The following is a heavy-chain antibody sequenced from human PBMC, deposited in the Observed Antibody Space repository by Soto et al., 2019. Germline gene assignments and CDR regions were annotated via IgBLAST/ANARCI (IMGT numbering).Heavy chain of an antibody. J-gene: IGHJ5*02. CDR2: IYSGGST. Sequence: EVQLVESGGDLVQPGGSLRLSCAASGFTVSSNYMSWVRQAPGKGLEWVSIIYSGGSTYYADSVKGRFTISRDNSKNTLYLQMNSLIAEDTAVYYCARSSYDILTGYYKGNWFDPWGQGTLVTVSS. CDR3: ARSSYDILTGYYKGNWFDP. V-gene: IGHV3-66*01. D-gene: IGHD3-9*01. CDR1: GFTVSSNY.